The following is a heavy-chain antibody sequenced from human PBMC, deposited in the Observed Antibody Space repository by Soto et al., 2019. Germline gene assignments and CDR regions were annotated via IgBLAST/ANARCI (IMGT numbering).Heavy chain of an antibody. CDR1: GGSISGYH. D-gene: IGHD1-1*01. Sequence: PSETLSLTCTVSGGSISGYHWSWIRQSPGKGLEWIGYIYYNGDTHYNPSLKSRLTISVDTSKNQFSLKLSSVTAVDTAVYYCARETTTSYYAMDVWGQGTSVTSP. J-gene: IGHJ6*02. CDR2: IYYNGDT. CDR3: ARETTTSYYAMDV. V-gene: IGHV4-59*01.